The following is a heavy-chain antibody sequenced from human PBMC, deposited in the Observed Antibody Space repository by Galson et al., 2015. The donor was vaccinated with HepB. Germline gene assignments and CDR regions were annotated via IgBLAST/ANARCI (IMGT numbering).Heavy chain of an antibody. Sequence: SVKVSCKASGGTFSSYAISWVRQAPGQGLEWMGGIIPIFGTANYAQKFQGRVTITADESTSTAYMELSSLRSEDTAVYYCARDQSGIAAAGTLYYGMDVWGQGTTVTDSS. D-gene: IGHD6-13*01. CDR3: ARDQSGIAAAGTLYYGMDV. V-gene: IGHV1-69*13. CDR1: GGTFSSYA. CDR2: IIPIFGTA. J-gene: IGHJ6*02.